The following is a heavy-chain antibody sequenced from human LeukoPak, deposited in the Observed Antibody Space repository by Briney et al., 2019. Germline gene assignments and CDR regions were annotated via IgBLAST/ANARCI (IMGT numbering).Heavy chain of an antibody. CDR2: INPNSGGT. D-gene: IGHD2/OR15-2a*01. CDR1: GYTFTGYY. V-gene: IGHV1-2*04. CDR3: ARENISKYYFDY. Sequence: ASVKVSCKASGYTFTGYYMHWVRQAPGQGLEWMGWINPNSGGTNYAQKFQGWVTMTRDTSISTAYMELSRLRSDNTAVYYCARENISKYYFDYWGQGTLVTVSS. J-gene: IGHJ4*02.